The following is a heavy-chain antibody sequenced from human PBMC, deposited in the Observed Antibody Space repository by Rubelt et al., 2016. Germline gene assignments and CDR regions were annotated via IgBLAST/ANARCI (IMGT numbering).Heavy chain of an antibody. D-gene: IGHD1-1*01. J-gene: IGHJ4*02. Sequence: EVQLVESGGGLVQPGGSLRLSCAASGFTFSAYWMCWVRQAPGKGLEWVSAITGGGSGTYYADSVKGRFTISRDNSKNTLYLQMNSLRAEDTAIYYCAKKISGWKEPFDCWGQGTLVTVSS. CDR1: GFTFSAYW. V-gene: IGHV3-23*04. CDR2: ITGGGSGT. CDR3: AKKISGWKEPFDC.